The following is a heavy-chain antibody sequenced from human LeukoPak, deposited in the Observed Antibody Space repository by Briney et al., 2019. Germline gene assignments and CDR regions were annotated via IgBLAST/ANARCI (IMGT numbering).Heavy chain of an antibody. J-gene: IGHJ4*02. CDR2: ISYDGSNK. D-gene: IGHD3-10*01. CDR1: GFTFSSYA. CDR3: AKFDFDMLWFGGSYFDY. V-gene: IGHV3-30*04. Sequence: PGRSLRLSCAASGFTFSSYAMHWVRQAPGKGLEWVAVISYDGSNKYYADSVKGRFTISRDNSKNTLYLQMNSLRAEDTAVYYCAKFDFDMLWFGGSYFDYWGQGTLVTVSS.